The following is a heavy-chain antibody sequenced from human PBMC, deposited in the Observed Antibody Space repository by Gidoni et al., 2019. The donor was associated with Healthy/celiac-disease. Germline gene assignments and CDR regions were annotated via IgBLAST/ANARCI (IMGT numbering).Heavy chain of an antibody. CDR1: VFTFSYSY. Sequence: QVQLVESGGGLVKPGGSLRLSCAASVFTFSYSYMSWIRQAPGKGLEWGSYISSSGSTRYYADSVKGRFTISRDNAENSLYLQMNSLRAEDTAVYYCARDVVSRGYYYYYGMDVWGQGTTVTVSS. D-gene: IGHD2-2*01. CDR3: ARDVVSRGYYYYYGMDV. J-gene: IGHJ6*02. V-gene: IGHV3-11*01. CDR2: ISSSGSTR.